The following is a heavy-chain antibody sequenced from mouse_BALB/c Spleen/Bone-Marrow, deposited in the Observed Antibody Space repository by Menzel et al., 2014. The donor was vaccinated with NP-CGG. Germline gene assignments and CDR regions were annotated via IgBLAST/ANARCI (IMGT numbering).Heavy chain of an antibody. J-gene: IGHJ3*01. V-gene: IGHV1-4*01. CDR2: INPSSGYT. CDR1: GYTFTSYT. Sequence: VKLVESGAELARPGASVKMSCKASGYTFTSYTMHLVKQRPGQGLEWIGYINPSSGYTNYNQKFKDKATLTADKSSSTAYMQLSSLTSEDSAVYYCAREGYGNYAYWGQGTLVTVSA. CDR3: AREGYGNYAY. D-gene: IGHD2-10*02.